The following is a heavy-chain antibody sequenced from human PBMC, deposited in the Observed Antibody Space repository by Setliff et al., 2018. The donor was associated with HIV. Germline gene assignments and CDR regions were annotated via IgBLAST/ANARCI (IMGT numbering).Heavy chain of an antibody. CDR3: ARDRTHSKVPRPYYYMDV. J-gene: IGHJ6*03. Sequence: NPSETLSLTCTVAGGSISSYYWSWIRQPAGKGLEWIGRIYTSGSTNYNPSLKIRVTMSVDTSKNQFSLKLSSVTAADTAVYYCARDRTHSKVPRPYYYMDVWGEGTTVTVSS. V-gene: IGHV4-4*07. D-gene: IGHD6-13*01. CDR2: IYTSGST. CDR1: GGSISSYY.